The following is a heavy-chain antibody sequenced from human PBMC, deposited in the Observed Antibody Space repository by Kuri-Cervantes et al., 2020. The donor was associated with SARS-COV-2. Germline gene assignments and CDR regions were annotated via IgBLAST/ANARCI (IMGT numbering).Heavy chain of an antibody. Sequence: GGSLRLSCAASGFTFSSYSMNWVRQAPGKGLEWVSYISSSSSTIYYADSVKGRFTISRDNAKNSLYLQMNSLRAEDTAVYYCAKSMSIAAPASDYWGQGTLVTVSS. CDR2: ISSSSSTI. CDR3: AKSMSIAAPASDY. J-gene: IGHJ4*02. CDR1: GFTFSSYS. D-gene: IGHD6-13*01. V-gene: IGHV3-48*01.